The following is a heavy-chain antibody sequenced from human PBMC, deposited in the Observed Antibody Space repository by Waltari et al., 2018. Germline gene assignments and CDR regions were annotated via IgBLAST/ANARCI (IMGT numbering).Heavy chain of an antibody. D-gene: IGHD2-2*01. V-gene: IGHV3-23*01. Sequence: VQLLESGGGLVQPGGSLKLSCAAAGFSFTSYFMRWVRQAPGKGLEWVAGITSSGGDTAYADSVKGRFTISRDNSNNTLFLQMSSLSAEDTAVYYCAREKSSWLPTYWGQGTLVTVSS. CDR2: ITSSGGDT. J-gene: IGHJ4*02. CDR3: AREKSSWLPTY. CDR1: GFSFTSYF.